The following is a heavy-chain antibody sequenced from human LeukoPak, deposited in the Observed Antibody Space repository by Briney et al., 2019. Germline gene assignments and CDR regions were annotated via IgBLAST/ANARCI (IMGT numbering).Heavy chain of an antibody. Sequence: GASVKVSCKASGYTFTSYDINWVRQATGQGLEWMGWMSPNSGNTGYAQKFQGRVTITADKSTSTAYMELSSLRSEDTAVYYCARVALRAEGYDYWGQGTLVTVSS. D-gene: IGHD4-17*01. CDR3: ARVALRAEGYDY. V-gene: IGHV1-8*01. CDR1: GYTFTSYD. J-gene: IGHJ4*02. CDR2: MSPNSGNT.